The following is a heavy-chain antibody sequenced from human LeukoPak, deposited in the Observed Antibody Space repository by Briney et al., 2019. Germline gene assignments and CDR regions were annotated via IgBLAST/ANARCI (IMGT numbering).Heavy chain of an antibody. V-gene: IGHV3-30*04. CDR2: ISYDGSNK. CDR1: GFTSSSYA. Sequence: GGSLRLSCAASGFTSSSYAMHWVRQAPGKGLEWVAVISYDGSNKYYADSVKGRFTISRDNSKNTLYLQMNSLRAEDTAVYYCASDPRNHDYYYYMDVWGKGTTVTVSS. J-gene: IGHJ6*03. CDR3: ASDPRNHDYYYYMDV. D-gene: IGHD1-14*01.